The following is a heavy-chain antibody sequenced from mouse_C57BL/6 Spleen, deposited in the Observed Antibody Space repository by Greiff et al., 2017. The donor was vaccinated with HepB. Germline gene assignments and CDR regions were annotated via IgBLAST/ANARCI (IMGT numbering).Heavy chain of an antibody. CDR3: ARAAAY. V-gene: IGHV5-4*03. CDR1: GFTFSSYA. CDR2: ISDGGSYT. Sequence: EVKLVESGGGLVKPGGSLKLSCAASGFTFSSYAMSWVRQTPEKRLEWVATISDGGSYTYYPDNVKGRFTISRDNAKNNLYLQMSHLKSEDTAMYYGARAAAYWGQGTLVTVSA. J-gene: IGHJ3*01.